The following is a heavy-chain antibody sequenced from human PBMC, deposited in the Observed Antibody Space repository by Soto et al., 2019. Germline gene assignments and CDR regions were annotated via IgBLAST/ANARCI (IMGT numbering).Heavy chain of an antibody. CDR3: AHSVYLSSGCQFVWFDP. D-gene: IGHD3-22*01. CDR2: IYWDDDK. CDR1: GFSLSTSGVG. V-gene: IGHV2-5*02. Sequence: QITLKESGPTLVKPTQTLTLTCTFSGFSLSTSGVGVGWIRQPPGKALEWLALIYWDDDKRYSPSLQSRLTITKDTSKRQVVITMPNVDPVDTATYYCAHSVYLSSGCQFVWFDPWGQGTLVTVSS. J-gene: IGHJ5*02.